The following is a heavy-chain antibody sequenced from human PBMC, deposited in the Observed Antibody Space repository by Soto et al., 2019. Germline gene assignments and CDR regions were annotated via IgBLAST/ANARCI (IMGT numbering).Heavy chain of an antibody. V-gene: IGHV4-34*01. CDR3: ARARIGIAVAGTFYWYFDL. Sequence: QVQLQQWGAGLLKPSETLSLTCAASGGSFSGYYWSWIRQPPGKGLEWIGEINHSGSTNYNPSLKSRVTISVDTAKNQFSLKLSSVTAADTAVYYCARARIGIAVAGTFYWYFDLWGRGTLVTVSS. J-gene: IGHJ2*01. CDR2: INHSGST. D-gene: IGHD6-19*01. CDR1: GGSFSGYY.